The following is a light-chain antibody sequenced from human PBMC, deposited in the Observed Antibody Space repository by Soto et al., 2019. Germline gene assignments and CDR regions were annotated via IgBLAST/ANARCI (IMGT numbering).Light chain of an antibody. CDR1: QDIRNY. Sequence: DIQMTQSPPSLSASVGDRVTITCQASQDIRNYLNWYQQKPGKAPKLLIYGASNLEIGVPSRFSGSGSVTDFTFTISSLQPEDVATYYCQHYDELLFFGPGTKVDIK. J-gene: IGKJ3*01. CDR3: QHYDELLF. V-gene: IGKV1-33*01. CDR2: GAS.